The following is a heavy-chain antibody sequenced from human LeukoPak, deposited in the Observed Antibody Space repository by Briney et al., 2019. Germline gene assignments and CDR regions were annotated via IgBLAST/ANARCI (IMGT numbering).Heavy chain of an antibody. CDR3: ARNMYTSGWYRLGY. CDR1: GFTFSSYG. CDR2: IWYDGSNK. J-gene: IGHJ4*02. V-gene: IGHV3-33*01. D-gene: IGHD6-19*01. Sequence: PGRSLRLSCAASGFTFSSYGMHWVRQAPGKGLEWVAVIWYDGSNKYYADSVKGRFTISRDNSKNTLYLQMNSLRAEDTAVYYCARNMYTSGWYRLGYWGRGTLVTVSS.